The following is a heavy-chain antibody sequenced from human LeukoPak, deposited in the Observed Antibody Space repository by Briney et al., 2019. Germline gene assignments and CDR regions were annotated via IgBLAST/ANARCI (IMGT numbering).Heavy chain of an antibody. V-gene: IGHV4-59*01. CDR2: IYYSGNT. J-gene: IGHJ4*02. CDR3: LAISGDSTGYYNDY. CDR1: GGSISTYY. Sequence: SETLSLTCTVSGGSISTYYWSWIRQPPGKGLEWIGYIYYSGNTNSNPSLKSRVTISADTSKNQFSLRLTSVTPADTAVYYCLAISGDSTGYYNDYWGQGSLVTVSS. D-gene: IGHD3-22*01.